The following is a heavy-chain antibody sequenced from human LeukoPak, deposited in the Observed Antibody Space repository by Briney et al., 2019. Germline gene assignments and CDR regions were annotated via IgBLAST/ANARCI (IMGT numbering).Heavy chain of an antibody. D-gene: IGHD3-16*02. Sequence: SETLSLTCTVSGDSIRSDRFYWSWIRQPAGKGLEWIGRIYGNGRTDYNPSLKSRVTMSVDTSKNQFSLNLSSVTAADTAFYYCARARYDYVSGSYHTGFDYWGQGTLVTVSS. CDR2: IYGNGRT. CDR1: GDSIRSDRFY. V-gene: IGHV4-61*02. CDR3: ARARYDYVSGSYHTGFDY. J-gene: IGHJ4*02.